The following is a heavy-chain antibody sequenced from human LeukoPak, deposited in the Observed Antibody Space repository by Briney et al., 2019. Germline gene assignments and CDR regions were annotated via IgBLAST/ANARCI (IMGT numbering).Heavy chain of an antibody. V-gene: IGHV3-30-3*01. CDR2: ISYDGNNK. CDR3: ARDQDGY. Sequence: GGSLRLSCAASGFIFSTYNMHWVRQAPGKGLAWVASISYDGNNKNYADSVKGRFTVSRDNSKNTLYLQMNILSAEDTAVYYCARDQDGYWGQGTLVTVSS. J-gene: IGHJ4*02. CDR1: GFIFSTYN.